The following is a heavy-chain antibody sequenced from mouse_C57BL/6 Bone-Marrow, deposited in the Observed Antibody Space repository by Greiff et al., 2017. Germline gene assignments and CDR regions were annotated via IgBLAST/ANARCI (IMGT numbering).Heavy chain of an antibody. V-gene: IGHV5-4*01. CDR3: ARDWVAY. Sequence: EVKVVESGGGLVKPGGSLKLSCAASGFTFSSYAMSWVRQTPEQRLEWVATISDGGSYTDYPDNVKGRFTISRDNAKNNLYLQMSHLKSDDTAMYNCARDWVAYWGQGTLVTVTA. J-gene: IGHJ3*01. CDR1: GFTFSSYA. CDR2: ISDGGSYT.